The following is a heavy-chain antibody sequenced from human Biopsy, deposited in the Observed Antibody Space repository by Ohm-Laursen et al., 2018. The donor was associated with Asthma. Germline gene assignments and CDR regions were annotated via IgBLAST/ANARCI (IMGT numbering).Heavy chain of an antibody. J-gene: IGHJ5*02. V-gene: IGHV1-8*01. CDR1: GYTFTSD. D-gene: IGHD3-10*01. CDR3: ARDRVSSPIRHGSGSYYLYNWFDP. CDR2: MNSNSGNT. Sequence: SVKVSCKVSGYTFTSDINWVRQATGQGLEWMGWMNSNSGNTDYAQKFQGRVTMTRDTSISTAYMELSSLRSEDTAVYYCARDRVSSPIRHGSGSYYLYNWFDPWDQGTLVTVSS.